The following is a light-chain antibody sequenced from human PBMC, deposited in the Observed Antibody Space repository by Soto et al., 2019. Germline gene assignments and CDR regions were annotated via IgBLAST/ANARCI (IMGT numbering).Light chain of an antibody. Sequence: EVVMTQSPATLSVSPGERATLSCRASQSVNANLAWYQQKPGQAPRLLFHGASNRATGIPARFSGSGFGTEFILTISSLQSEDFAVYYCQQYNTWLWTFGQGTKVEI. CDR3: QQYNTWLWT. CDR1: QSVNAN. V-gene: IGKV3-15*01. J-gene: IGKJ1*01. CDR2: GAS.